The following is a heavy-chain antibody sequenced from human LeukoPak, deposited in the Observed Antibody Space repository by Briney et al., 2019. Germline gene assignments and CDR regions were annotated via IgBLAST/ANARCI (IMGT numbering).Heavy chain of an antibody. CDR1: GGTFSKYT. J-gene: IGHJ4*02. V-gene: IGHV1-69*13. Sequence: SVKVSCKASGGTFSKYTISWERQRPGQGLEWMGGITPLFGTANYAQKFQGRVTITADESASTAYMELSSLKASDTAMYYCARLSGYYPYYFDYWGQGTLVTVSS. D-gene: IGHD3-22*01. CDR3: ARLSGYYPYYFDY. CDR2: ITPLFGTA.